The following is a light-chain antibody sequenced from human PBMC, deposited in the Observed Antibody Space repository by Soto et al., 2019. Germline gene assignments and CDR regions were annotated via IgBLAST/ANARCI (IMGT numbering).Light chain of an antibody. CDR3: SSYASSSPVV. J-gene: IGLJ3*02. V-gene: IGLV2-14*01. CDR1: SSDVGGYNF. Sequence: QSALTQPASVSGSPGQSITISCTGTSSDVGGYNFVSWYQQPPGKAPKLMIFAVSNRPSGVSNRFSGSKSGNTASLTISGLQAEDEADYYCSSYASSSPVVFGGGTKLTVL. CDR2: AVS.